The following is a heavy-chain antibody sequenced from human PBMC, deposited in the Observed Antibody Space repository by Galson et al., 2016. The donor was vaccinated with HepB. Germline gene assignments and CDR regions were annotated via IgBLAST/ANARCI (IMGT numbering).Heavy chain of an antibody. CDR3: ARGVPAANYYAFDI. D-gene: IGHD2-2*01. V-gene: IGHV4-4*02. Sequence: SETLSLTCAVSGDSINSSNWWSWVRQPPGKGLEWIGEIFHGGATNYNPSLKSRVTITEDKSKNQLSLKLSSVTAADTAVYYCARGVPAANYYAFDIWGQGTMVTVSS. CDR1: GDSINSSNW. CDR2: IFHGGAT. J-gene: IGHJ3*02.